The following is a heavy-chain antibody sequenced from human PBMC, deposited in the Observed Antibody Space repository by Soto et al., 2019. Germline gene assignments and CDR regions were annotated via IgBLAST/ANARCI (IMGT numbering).Heavy chain of an antibody. J-gene: IGHJ4*02. D-gene: IGHD6-6*01. V-gene: IGHV1-69*01. CDR1: GGIFSTCV. CDR2: IIPFLGTP. Sequence: QVRLVQSGAEVKKPGSSVKISCKTSGGIFSTCVFSWVRQAPGQGLEWMGGIIPFLGTPNYAQSFQGRVTITADESTSTAYMELSSLRSEDTAVYYCATGAAGVAAHVIWGQGTLVTVSS. CDR3: ATGAAGVAAHVI.